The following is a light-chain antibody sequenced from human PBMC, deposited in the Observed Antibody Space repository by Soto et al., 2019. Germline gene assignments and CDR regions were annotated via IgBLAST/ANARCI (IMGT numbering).Light chain of an antibody. J-gene: IGLJ1*01. Sequence: QSVLTQPPSASGTPGQRVTISCSGSSSNIGSNTVNWYQQLPGTAPKLLIYSNNQRPSGVPDRFSGSKSGTSASLAISGLQSEDEAEYYCAAWDYSLNGYVFGTGTKVTVL. CDR1: SSNIGSNT. CDR3: AAWDYSLNGYV. CDR2: SNN. V-gene: IGLV1-44*01.